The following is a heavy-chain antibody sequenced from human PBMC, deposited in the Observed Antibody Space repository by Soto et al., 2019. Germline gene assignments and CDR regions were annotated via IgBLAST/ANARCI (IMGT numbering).Heavy chain of an antibody. V-gene: IGHV1-18*01. J-gene: IGHJ4*02. Sequence: QVHLVQSGAEVKKPGASVKVSCKGSGYAFTTYGITWVRQAPGQGLEWMGWISAHNGNTNYAQKLQGRGTVTRDTSTSTAYMELRSLRSDDTAVYYCARGRYGDSWGQGALVTVSP. D-gene: IGHD1-1*01. CDR1: GYAFTTYG. CDR2: ISAHNGNT. CDR3: ARGRYGDS.